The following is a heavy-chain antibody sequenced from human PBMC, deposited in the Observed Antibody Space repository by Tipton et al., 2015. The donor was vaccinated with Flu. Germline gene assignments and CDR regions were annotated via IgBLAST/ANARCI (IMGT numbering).Heavy chain of an antibody. D-gene: IGHD6-13*01. CDR1: GFSFSTYS. V-gene: IGHV3-21*01. Sequence: SLRLSCAASGFSFSTYSMSWVRQAPGKGLDWVSSISSASSYIYYADSVKARFTISRDNAKNSLYLQMDSLRAEDTAVYYCARAWAAAGSAWGQGTLVTVSS. J-gene: IGHJ5*02. CDR2: ISSASSYI. CDR3: ARAWAAAGSA.